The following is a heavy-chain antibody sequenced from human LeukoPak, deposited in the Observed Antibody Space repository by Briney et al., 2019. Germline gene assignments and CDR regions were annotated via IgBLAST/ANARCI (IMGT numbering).Heavy chain of an antibody. CDR2: ISSSGSTI. CDR1: GFTFSDYY. D-gene: IGHD4-17*01. V-gene: IGHV3-11*01. CDR3: ARSKDYGETVDY. J-gene: IGHJ4*02. Sequence: PGATLRLSCAASGFTFSDYYMSWIRQAPGKGLEWVSYISSSGSTIYYADSVKGRFTISRDNAKNSLYLQMNSLRAEDTAVYYCARSKDYGETVDYWGQGTLVTVSS.